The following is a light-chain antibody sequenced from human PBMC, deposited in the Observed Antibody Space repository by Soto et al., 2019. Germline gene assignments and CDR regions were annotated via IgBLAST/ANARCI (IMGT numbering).Light chain of an antibody. Sequence: DIQMTQSPSTLSASVGDRVTITCRASQSISSWLAWYQQKPGKAPKLLIYDASSLESGVPSRFRGRGSGTEFTLTISSLQPDDFATYYCQHYNSYWTFGKGTKVNIX. CDR3: QHYNSYWT. J-gene: IGKJ1*01. CDR1: QSISSW. V-gene: IGKV1-5*01. CDR2: DAS.